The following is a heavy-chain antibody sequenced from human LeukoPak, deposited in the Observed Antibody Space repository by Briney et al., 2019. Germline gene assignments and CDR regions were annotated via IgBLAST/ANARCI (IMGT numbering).Heavy chain of an antibody. CDR2: TKQDGSEK. CDR1: GFTFSSYW. J-gene: IGHJ4*02. Sequence: PGGSLRLSCAASGFTFSSYWMSWVRQAPGKGLEWVANTKQDGSEKYYVDSVKGRFTIPRDNAKNSLYLQMNSLRAEDTAVYYCAKSTPAQTRVDYFDYWGQGTLVTVSS. CDR3: AKSTPAQTRVDYFDY. V-gene: IGHV3-7*03. D-gene: IGHD2-15*01.